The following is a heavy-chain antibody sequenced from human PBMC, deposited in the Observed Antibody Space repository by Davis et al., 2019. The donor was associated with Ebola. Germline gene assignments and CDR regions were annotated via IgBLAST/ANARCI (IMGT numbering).Heavy chain of an antibody. CDR3: ARGLSGTYGFDY. D-gene: IGHD1-26*01. CDR2: IFYDESTT. CDR1: GFSFSAYW. J-gene: IGHJ4*02. V-gene: IGHV3-74*01. Sequence: GESLKISCVGSGFSFSAYWIHWVRQALGKGLVWVSRIFYDESTTNYADSVKGRFTISRDNAKNTLFLQMNSLRVDETAVYYCARGLSGTYGFDYWGQGTLVTVSS.